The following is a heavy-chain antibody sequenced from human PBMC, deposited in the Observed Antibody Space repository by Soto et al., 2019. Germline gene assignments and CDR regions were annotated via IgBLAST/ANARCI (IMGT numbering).Heavy chain of an antibody. CDR3: AKDPGRPTDY. Sequence: ASVKVSCKASGYTFFTYDISWVRQAPGQGLEWMGWISTYSGDTKYAQKFQGRVTMTTDTSTTTAYLELRSLRSDDTAVYYCAKDPGRPTDYWGQGTLVTVSS. V-gene: IGHV1-18*01. CDR1: GYTFFTYD. J-gene: IGHJ4*02. CDR2: ISTYSGDT.